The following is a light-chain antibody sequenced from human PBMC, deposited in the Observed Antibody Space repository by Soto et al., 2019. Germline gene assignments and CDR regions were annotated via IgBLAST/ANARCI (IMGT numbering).Light chain of an antibody. CDR3: CSYAGSYKRV. CDR2: DVS. CDR1: SSDVGGYNY. Sequence: QLVLTQPRSVSGSPGQSVTISCTGTSSDVGGYNYVSWYQQHPGKAPKLMIYDVSKRPSGVPDRFSGSKSGNTASLTISGLQAEDEADYYCCSYAGSYKRVFGTGTKLTVL. V-gene: IGLV2-11*01. J-gene: IGLJ1*01.